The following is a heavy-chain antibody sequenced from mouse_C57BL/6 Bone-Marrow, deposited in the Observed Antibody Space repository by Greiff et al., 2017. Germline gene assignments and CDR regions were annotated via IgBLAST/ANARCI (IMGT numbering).Heavy chain of an antibody. D-gene: IGHD1-1*01. CDR3: ANYYGSSPYYYAMDY. J-gene: IGHJ4*01. V-gene: IGHV1-72*01. Sequence: QVQLQQPGAELVKPGASVKLSCKASGYTFTSYWMHWVKQRPGRGLEWIGGIDPNSGGTKYNEKFKSKATLTVDKPSSTAYMQRSSLTSEDSAVYYCANYYGSSPYYYAMDYWGQGTSVTVSS. CDR2: IDPNSGGT. CDR1: GYTFTSYW.